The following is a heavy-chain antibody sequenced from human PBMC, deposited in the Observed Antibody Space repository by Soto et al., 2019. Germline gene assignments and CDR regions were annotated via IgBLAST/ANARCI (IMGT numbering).Heavy chain of an antibody. CDR1: GFTFDDYA. CDR3: AKAGGGYCSGGFCYKVLDYYYYYMDV. Sequence: GGSLRLSCAASGFTFDDYAMHWVRQAPGKGLEWVSGISWNSGSIGYADSVKGRFTISRDNAKNSLYLQMNSLRAEDTALYYCAKAGGGYCSGGFCYKVLDYYYYYMDVRGKGITVSVSS. V-gene: IGHV3-9*01. J-gene: IGHJ6*03. CDR2: ISWNSGSI. D-gene: IGHD2-15*01.